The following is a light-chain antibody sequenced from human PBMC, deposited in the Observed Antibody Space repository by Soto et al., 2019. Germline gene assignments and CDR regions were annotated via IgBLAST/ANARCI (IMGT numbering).Light chain of an antibody. CDR2: LNSDGSH. J-gene: IGLJ2*01. V-gene: IGLV4-69*01. CDR3: QTWGSGIVV. CDR1: SGHSNYA. Sequence: QLVLTQSPSASASLGASVKLTCTLSSGHSNYAIAWHQQQSEKGPRYLMKLNSDGSHSKGDGIPDRFSGSSSGAERYLTISSLQSEDEAAYYCQTWGSGIVVFGGGPKLTVL.